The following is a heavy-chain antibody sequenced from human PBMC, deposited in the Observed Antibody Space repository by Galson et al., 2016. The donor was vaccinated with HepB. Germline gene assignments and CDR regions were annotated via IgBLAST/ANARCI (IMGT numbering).Heavy chain of an antibody. Sequence: SLRLSCAASGFIFNTYGMHWVRQAPGKGLEWVANIKQDGSEEYYVDSVRGRFTISRDNAKNSLYLQMNSLSAEDTAVYYRLKSVDSWGQGTLVTVSS. V-gene: IGHV3-7*03. CDR1: GFIFNTYG. J-gene: IGHJ4*02. CDR2: IKQDGSEE. CDR3: LKSVDS.